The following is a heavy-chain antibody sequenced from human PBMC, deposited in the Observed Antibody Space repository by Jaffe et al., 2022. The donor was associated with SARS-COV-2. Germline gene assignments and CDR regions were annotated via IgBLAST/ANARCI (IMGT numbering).Heavy chain of an antibody. CDR2: ISYDGSNK. CDR3: AKTVVPQWPPEY. Sequence: QVQLVESGGGVVQPGRSLRLSCAASGFTFSSYGMHWVRQAPGKGLEWVAVISYDGSNKYYADSVKGRFTISRDNSKNTLYLQMNSLRAEDTAVYYCAKTVVPQWPPEYWGQGTLVTVSS. CDR1: GFTFSSYG. J-gene: IGHJ4*02. D-gene: IGHD6-19*01. V-gene: IGHV3-30*18.